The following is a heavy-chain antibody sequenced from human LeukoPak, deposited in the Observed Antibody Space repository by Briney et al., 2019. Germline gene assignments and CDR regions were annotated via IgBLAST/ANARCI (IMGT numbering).Heavy chain of an antibody. J-gene: IGHJ4*02. CDR1: GFTFSSYA. CDR2: ISYDGSNK. CDR3: ARDRDILTGYFDY. D-gene: IGHD3-9*01. Sequence: GGSLRLSCAASGFTFSSYAMHWVRQAPGKGLEWVAVISYDGSNKYYADSVKGRFTISRDNSKNTLYLQMNSLRAEDTAVYYCARDRDILTGYFDYWGQGTLVTVSS. V-gene: IGHV3-30-3*01.